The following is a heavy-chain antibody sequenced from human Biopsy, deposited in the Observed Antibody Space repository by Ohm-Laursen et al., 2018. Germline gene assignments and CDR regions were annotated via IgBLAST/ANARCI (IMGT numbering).Heavy chain of an antibody. J-gene: IGHJ4*02. Sequence: TLSLTCAVFGKSFSDYQWSWIRQPPGKGLEWIGQINQAGTTNYNQSLKSRVSISADASTYEFSLRLTSVTAADTAVYLCGNEVHGRDYWGLGAQVTVSS. D-gene: IGHD2-15*01. CDR1: GKSFSDYQ. CDR3: GNEVHGRDY. V-gene: IGHV4-34*01. CDR2: INQAGTT.